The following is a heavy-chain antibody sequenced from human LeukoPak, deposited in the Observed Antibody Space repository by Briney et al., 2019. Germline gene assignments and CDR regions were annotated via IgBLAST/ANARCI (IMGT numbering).Heavy chain of an antibody. D-gene: IGHD1-1*01. J-gene: IGHJ6*02. CDR1: GFTVSSNY. Sequence: GGSLRLSCAASGFTVSSNYMSWVRQAPGKGLEWVSVIDSGGSTFYAESVKGRFTISRDNSKNTLYLQMNSLRAEDTAVYYCAREDARRARYPGPYYYYGMDVWSQGTTVTVSS. CDR3: AREDARRARYPGPYYYYGMDV. CDR2: IDSGGST. V-gene: IGHV3-66*01.